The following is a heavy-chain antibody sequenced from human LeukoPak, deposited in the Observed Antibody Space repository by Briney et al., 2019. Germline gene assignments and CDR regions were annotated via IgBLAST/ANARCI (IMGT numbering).Heavy chain of an antibody. J-gene: IGHJ4*02. D-gene: IGHD6-13*01. CDR1: GFTFSSYW. CDR3: AKGGSSSPRSTFDY. Sequence: GGSLRLSCAASGFTFSSYWMHWVRQAPGKGLVWVSHINGDGSTTSYADSVKGRFTISRDNAKDTVYLQMNSLRAEDTAVYYCAKGGSSSPRSTFDYWGQGTLLTVSS. V-gene: IGHV3-74*01. CDR2: INGDGSTT.